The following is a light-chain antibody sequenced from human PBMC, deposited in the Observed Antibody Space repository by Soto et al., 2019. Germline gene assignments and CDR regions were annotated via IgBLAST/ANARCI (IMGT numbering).Light chain of an antibody. J-gene: IGKJ1*01. V-gene: IGKV1-5*01. Sequence: DIQMTQSPSTLSASAGDSVTITCRASESISGWLAWYQQKPGKAPKLLIYDASTLQSGVPSRVSGSGSGTEFTLTISSLQPDDFATYYCQHYNSYSEAFGQGTKVDIK. CDR2: DAS. CDR3: QHYNSYSEA. CDR1: ESISGW.